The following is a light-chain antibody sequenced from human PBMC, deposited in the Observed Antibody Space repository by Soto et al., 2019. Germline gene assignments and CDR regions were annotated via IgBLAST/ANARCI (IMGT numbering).Light chain of an antibody. Sequence: DIQMTQSPASLSASVGDRVTITCRASQSVRDYLNWYQHKPGMAPQLLIYAASNLHSGVPSRFSVSGSGTDFTLTITSLQPEDFATYYCQQTFGIFPWTFGQGTKVEIK. CDR2: AAS. CDR3: QQTFGIFPWT. J-gene: IGKJ1*01. CDR1: QSVRDY. V-gene: IGKV1-39*01.